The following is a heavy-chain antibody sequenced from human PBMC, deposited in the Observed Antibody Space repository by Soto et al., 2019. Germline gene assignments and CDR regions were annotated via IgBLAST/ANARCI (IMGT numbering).Heavy chain of an antibody. CDR2: FDPEDGET. D-gene: IGHD3-10*01. Sequence: GASVKVSCKVSGYTLTELSMHWVRQAPGKGLEWMGGFDPEDGETIYAQKFQGRVTMTEDTSTDTAYMELSSLRSEDTAVYYCATDLWFGELGPPGAIDVSQAPRNWFDPWGQGTLVTVSS. V-gene: IGHV1-24*01. J-gene: IGHJ5*02. CDR1: GYTLTELS. CDR3: ATDLWFGELGPPGAIDVSQAPRNWFDP.